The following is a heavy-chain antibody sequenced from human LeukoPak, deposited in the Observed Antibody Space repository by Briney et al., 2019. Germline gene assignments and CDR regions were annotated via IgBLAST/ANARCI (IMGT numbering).Heavy chain of an antibody. D-gene: IGHD4-17*01. CDR1: GGSLSGYY. J-gene: IGHJ4*02. CDR2: FTHSGRI. V-gene: IGHV4-34*01. Sequence: SETLSLTCAVYGGSLSGYYWSWISQPPGRGLEWIGEFTHSGRINYNPSLKSGVTISVDTSKKQLSLKLSSVTDADTAVYYCAIIYGDYSDFDYWGQGTLVTVSS. CDR3: AIIYGDYSDFDY.